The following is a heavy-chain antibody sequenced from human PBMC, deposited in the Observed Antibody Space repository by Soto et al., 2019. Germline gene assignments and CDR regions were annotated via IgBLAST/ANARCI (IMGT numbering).Heavy chain of an antibody. CDR2: INHSGST. CDR3: AGSRQDSSSWYHRGKGHFGY. J-gene: IGHJ4*02. D-gene: IGHD6-13*01. CDR1: GGSFSGYY. V-gene: IGHV4-34*01. Sequence: QVQLQQWGAGLLKPSETLSLTCAVYGGSFSGYYWSWIRQPPGKGLEWIGEINHSGSTNYNPSLKSRVTISVDTSKNQFSLKLSSVTAADTAVYYCAGSRQDSSSWYHRGKGHFGYWGQGTLVTVSS.